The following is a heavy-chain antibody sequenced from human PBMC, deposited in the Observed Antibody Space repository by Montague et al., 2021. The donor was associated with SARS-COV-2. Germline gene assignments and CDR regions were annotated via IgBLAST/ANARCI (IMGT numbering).Heavy chain of an antibody. D-gene: IGHD7-27*01. CDR2: IDRDGDK. J-gene: IGHJ6*02. CDR3: ARLSGVAPRCYYEGMDV. V-gene: IGHV2-70*11. CDR1: GFSLRTAATC. Sequence: PALVKPTQTLTLTCTFSGFSLRTAATCVSWIRQPPGKAPQWLARIDRDGDKYYSRTLETRVSISTDTAKTQVVLTMTNVDPMDTATYYCARLSGVAPRCYYEGMDVWGQGTAVTVSS.